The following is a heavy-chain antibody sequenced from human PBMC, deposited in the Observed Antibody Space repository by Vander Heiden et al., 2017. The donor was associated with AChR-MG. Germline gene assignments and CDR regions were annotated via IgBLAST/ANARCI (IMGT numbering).Heavy chain of an antibody. D-gene: IGHD6-19*01. V-gene: IGHV7-4-1*02. CDR3: ARNSVNFRKAVAGTSEGY. CDR1: GYTFTSYA. Sequence: QVQLVQSGSELKKPGASVKVSCKASGYTFTSYAMNWVRQAPGQGLEWMGWINTNTGNPTYAQGFTGRVVFPLDTSVSKAYLQISSLKAEETAGYYCARNSVNFRKAVAGTSEGYWGQGTLVTVSS. CDR2: INTNTGNP. J-gene: IGHJ4*02.